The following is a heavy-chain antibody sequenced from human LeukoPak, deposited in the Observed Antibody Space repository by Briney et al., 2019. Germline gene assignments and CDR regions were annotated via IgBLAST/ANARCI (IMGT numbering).Heavy chain of an antibody. CDR3: ARDSLWRTDGSGSYRWFDP. J-gene: IGHJ5*02. CDR1: GFTVSSNY. D-gene: IGHD3-10*01. Sequence: PGGSLRLSCAASGFTVSSNYMSWVRQAPGKGLEWVSVIYSGGSTYYADSVKGRFTISRDNSKNTLYLQMNSLRAEDTAVYYCARDSLWRTDGSGSYRWFDPWGQGTLVTVSS. V-gene: IGHV3-53*01. CDR2: IYSGGST.